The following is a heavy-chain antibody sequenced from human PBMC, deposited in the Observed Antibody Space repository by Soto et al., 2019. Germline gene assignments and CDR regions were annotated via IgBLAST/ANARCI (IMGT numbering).Heavy chain of an antibody. J-gene: IGHJ4*02. D-gene: IGHD1-26*01. CDR2: INNRNDKP. CDR1: GHTFITYG. CDR3: ARDGNQWANRYFDS. V-gene: IGHV1-18*01. Sequence: QVQLVQSGAEVRKPGASLKVSCKASGHTFITYGFSWVRQAPGQGLEWMGWINNRNDKPNYSHKVTGSVTLTTDTSTPTVYMELRSPRSDDTAVYYCARDGNQWANRYFDSWGQGTLVTVSS.